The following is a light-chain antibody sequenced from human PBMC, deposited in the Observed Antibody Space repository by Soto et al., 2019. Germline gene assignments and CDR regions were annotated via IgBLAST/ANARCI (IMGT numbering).Light chain of an antibody. Sequence: QSVLTQPPSVSGAPGQRVTISCTGSSSSIGAGYAVHWYQQLPGSAPKLLLYDNINRPSGVPDRFSGSKSGTSASLAITGLQAEDEADYYCQSYDSSLSAWVFGGGTQLTVL. CDR1: SSSIGAGYA. CDR2: DNI. CDR3: QSYDSSLSAWV. J-gene: IGLJ3*02. V-gene: IGLV1-40*01.